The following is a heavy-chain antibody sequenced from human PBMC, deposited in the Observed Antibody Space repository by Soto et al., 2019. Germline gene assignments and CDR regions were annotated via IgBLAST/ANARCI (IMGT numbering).Heavy chain of an antibody. V-gene: IGHV4-39*01. J-gene: IGHJ4*02. CDR3: ASLRGSRWALDY. CDR2: IYYSGST. D-gene: IGHD6-13*01. Sequence: PSETLSLTCTVSGGSISSSSYYWGWIRQPPGKGLEWIGSIYYSGSTYYNPSLKSRVTISVDTSKNQFSLKLSSVTAADTAVYYCASLRGSRWALDYWGQGTLVTVSS. CDR1: GGSISSSSYY.